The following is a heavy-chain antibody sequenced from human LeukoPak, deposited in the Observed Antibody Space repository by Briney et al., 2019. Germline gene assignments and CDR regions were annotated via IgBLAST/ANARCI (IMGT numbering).Heavy chain of an antibody. V-gene: IGHV3-15*01. CDR3: TSDPIVVVPAAIPRAFDY. D-gene: IGHD2-2*01. CDR2: IKSKTDGGTT. J-gene: IGHJ4*02. Sequence: PGGSLRLSCAASGFTFSNAWMSWVRQAPGKGLEWVGRIKSKTDGGTTDYAAPVKGRFTISRDDSKNTLYLQMNSLKTEDTAVYYCTSDPIVVVPAAIPRAFDYWGQGTLVTVSS. CDR1: GFTFSNAW.